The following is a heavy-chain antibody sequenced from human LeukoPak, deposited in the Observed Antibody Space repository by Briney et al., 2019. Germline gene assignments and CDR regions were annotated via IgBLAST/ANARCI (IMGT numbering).Heavy chain of an antibody. CDR1: GFTFSNYA. CDR2: ISGSGDGA. D-gene: IGHD4-23*01. Sequence: PGGSLRLSCAASGFTFSNYAMSWVRQAPGKGLEWVSGISGSGDGAYYADSVKGRFTISRANSENTLYLQMNSLRAEDTAVYYCAKDVVYGGNFFDYWGQGTLVTVSS. CDR3: AKDVVYGGNFFDY. J-gene: IGHJ4*02. V-gene: IGHV3-23*01.